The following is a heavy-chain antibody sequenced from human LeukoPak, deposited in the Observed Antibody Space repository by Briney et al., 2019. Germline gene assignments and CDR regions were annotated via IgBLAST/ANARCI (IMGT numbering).Heavy chain of an antibody. J-gene: IGHJ4*02. CDR3: ARGDTAMGTY. V-gene: IGHV3-66*01. CDR2: IHSDDNT. CDR1: GLSVRSNY. D-gene: IGHD5-18*01. Sequence: GGSLRLSCVASGLSVRSNYMSWVRQAPGKGLECVSVIHSDDNTYYADSVRGRYTISRDYSKNTLYLQINSLRPEDTAVYHCARGDTAMGTYWGQGTLVSVSS.